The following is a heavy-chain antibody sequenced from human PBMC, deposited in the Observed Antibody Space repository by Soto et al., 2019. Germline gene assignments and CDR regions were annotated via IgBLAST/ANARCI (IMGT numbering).Heavy chain of an antibody. J-gene: IGHJ4*02. CDR2: VSYDGGHK. Sequence: QVQLVESGGGVVQPGRSLRLSCAASGFTFSSYGMHWVRQAPGKGLEWVAVVSYDGGHKYYADSVKGRFTISRDNSKNTLYLQMNSLRAEDTAVYYCAKDRMVSPYYFDSWGQGTLVTVSS. D-gene: IGHD2-8*01. CDR3: AKDRMVSPYYFDS. CDR1: GFTFSSYG. V-gene: IGHV3-30*18.